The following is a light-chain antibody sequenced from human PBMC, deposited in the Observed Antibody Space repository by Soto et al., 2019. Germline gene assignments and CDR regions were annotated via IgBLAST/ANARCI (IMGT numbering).Light chain of an antibody. V-gene: IGKV3-20*01. Sequence: IVLTQSPGTQALSPGKRATLSCRASQSVSRTYLAWYQQKPGKAPRLLIYGESSGATGIPDRFSGRGSGTDITLTISRLEHEDFAVYYCQQYRTFGQGTQVDIK. J-gene: IGKJ1*01. CDR3: QQYRT. CDR2: GES. CDR1: QSVSRTY.